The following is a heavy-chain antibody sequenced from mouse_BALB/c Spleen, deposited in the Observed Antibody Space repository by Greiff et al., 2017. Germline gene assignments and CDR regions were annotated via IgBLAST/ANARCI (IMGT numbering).Heavy chain of an antibody. J-gene: IGHJ4*01. CDR1: GFSLSRYS. CDR2: IWGGGST. V-gene: IGHV2-6-4*01. D-gene: IGHD1-1*01. CDR3: ARDQGYGSSMDY. Sequence: VQVVESGPGLVAPSQSLSITCTVSGFSLSRYSVHWVRQPPGKGLEWLGMIWGGGSTDYNSALKSRLSISKDNSKSQVFLKMNSLQTDDTAMYYGARDQGYGSSMDYWGQGTSVTVSS.